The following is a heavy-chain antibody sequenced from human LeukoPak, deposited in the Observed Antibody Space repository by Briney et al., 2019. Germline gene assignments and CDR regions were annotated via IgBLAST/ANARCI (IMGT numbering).Heavy chain of an antibody. J-gene: IGHJ3*02. CDR2: IKQDGGET. D-gene: IGHD7-27*01. V-gene: IGHV3-7*05. CDR1: GFTFSFHW. Sequence: GGSLRLSCAASGFTFSFHWMGWVRQAPGKGLEWVANIKQDGGETNYVDAVKGRFTISRDNAKNSLSLQMNSLRVEDTALYYCARRILGIHDAFDIWGQGTMVTASS. CDR3: ARRILGIHDAFDI.